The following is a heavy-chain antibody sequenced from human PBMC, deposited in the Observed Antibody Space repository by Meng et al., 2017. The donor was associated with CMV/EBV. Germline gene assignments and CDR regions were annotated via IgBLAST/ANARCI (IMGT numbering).Heavy chain of an antibody. Sequence: GGSLRLSCKGSGYIFTTYWIGWVRQMPGKGLEWMGIIYAGDSDTRYSPSFEGQVTIPVDKSISTAYLQWSSLKASDTAMYYCAREEPRGGYFDYWGQGTLVTVSS. CDR2: IYAGDSDT. J-gene: IGHJ4*02. CDR3: AREEPRGGYFDY. V-gene: IGHV5-51*01. CDR1: GYIFTTYW. D-gene: IGHD1-14*01.